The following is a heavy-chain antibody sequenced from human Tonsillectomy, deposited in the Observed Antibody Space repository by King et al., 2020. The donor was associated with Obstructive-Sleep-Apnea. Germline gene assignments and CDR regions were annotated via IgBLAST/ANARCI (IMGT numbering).Heavy chain of an antibody. CDR2: ISGSSSYT. J-gene: IGHJ4*02. CDR1: GFTFSDYY. CDR3: ASLYSSGWYLEY. Sequence: VQLVESGGGLVKPGGSLRLSCAASGFTFSDYYMSWIRQAPGKGLEWVSYISGSSSYTNYADSVMGRFTISRDNAKNSLYLQMNSLRAEDTAVYYCASLYSSGWYLEYWGQGTLVTVSS. D-gene: IGHD6-19*01. V-gene: IGHV3-11*06.